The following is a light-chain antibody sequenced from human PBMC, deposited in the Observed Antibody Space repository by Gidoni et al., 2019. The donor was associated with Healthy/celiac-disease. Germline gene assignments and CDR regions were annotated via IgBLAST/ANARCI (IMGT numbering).Light chain of an antibody. Sequence: NFMLTQPHSVSESTGKTVTISCTRSSGSIASNYVQWYQQRPGSSPTTVIYEDNHRPSGVPDRFSGSIDSSSNSASLTISGLKTEDEADYYCQSYDSSKHWVFGGGTKLTVL. J-gene: IGLJ3*02. CDR3: QSYDSSKHWV. CDR1: SGSIASNY. CDR2: EDN. V-gene: IGLV6-57*01.